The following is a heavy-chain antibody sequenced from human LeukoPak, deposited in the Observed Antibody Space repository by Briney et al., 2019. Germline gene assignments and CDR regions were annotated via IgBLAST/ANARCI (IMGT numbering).Heavy chain of an antibody. CDR3: ARDRGFENNYYYYMDV. CDR1: GFTFDDYG. Sequence: GGSLRLSCAASGFTFDDYGMSWVRQAPGRGLEWVSGINWNGGSTGYADSVKGRFTISRDNAKNSLYLQMNSLRAEDTALYYCARDRGFENNYYYYMDVWGKGTTVTVSS. D-gene: IGHD1/OR15-1a*01. CDR2: INWNGGST. V-gene: IGHV3-20*04. J-gene: IGHJ6*03.